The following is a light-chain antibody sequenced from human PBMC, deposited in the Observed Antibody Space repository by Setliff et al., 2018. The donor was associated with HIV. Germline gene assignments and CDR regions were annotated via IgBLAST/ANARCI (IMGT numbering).Light chain of an antibody. CDR2: SYD. Sequence: QSVLTQPPSASGTPGQRVTISCSGSRSNIGSNNVNWFQQLPGTAPKLLIYSYDQRPSGVPDRFSGSRSGTSASLATSGLQSEDEADYYCVAWDDRLNCPAFGTGTKVTVL. CDR3: VAWDDRLNCPA. CDR1: RSNIGSNN. V-gene: IGLV1-44*01. J-gene: IGLJ1*01.